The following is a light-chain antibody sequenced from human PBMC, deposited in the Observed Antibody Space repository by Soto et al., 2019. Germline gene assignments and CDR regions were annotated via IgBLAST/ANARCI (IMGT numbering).Light chain of an antibody. CDR2: ASI. Sequence: QSALTQPPSVSGAPGQRVTITCTGSSDVTWYQHVPGRAPKLLIYASINRPSGVPDRFSGSKSGTSASLAITGLQADDEADYYCQSSDSSLTGSRVFGGGTK. J-gene: IGLJ3*02. V-gene: IGLV1-40*01. CDR3: QSSDSSLTGSRV. CDR1: SD.